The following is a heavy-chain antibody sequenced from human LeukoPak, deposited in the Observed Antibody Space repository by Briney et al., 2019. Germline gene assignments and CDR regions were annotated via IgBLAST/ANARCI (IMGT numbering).Heavy chain of an antibody. CDR2: IYTSGST. J-gene: IGHJ4*02. V-gene: IGHV4-4*07. D-gene: IGHD2-15*01. CDR3: ARDHCSGGSCYSWYFDY. Sequence: SETLSLTCTVSGGSISSYYWSWIRQPAGKGLEWIGRIYTSGSTNYNPSLKSRVTISVDTSKNQFSLKLSSVTAADTAVYYCARDHCSGGSCYSWYFDYWGQGTLVTVSS. CDR1: GGSISSYY.